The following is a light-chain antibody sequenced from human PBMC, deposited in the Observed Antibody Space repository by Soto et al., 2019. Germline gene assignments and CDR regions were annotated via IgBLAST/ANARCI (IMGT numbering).Light chain of an antibody. V-gene: IGKV3-15*01. J-gene: IGKJ4*01. Sequence: EIVMTQSPATLSVSPGERATLSCRASQSVSSNLAWYQQKPGQAPRLLIYGASTRATGIPARFSGSGSGTEFTLTISSLQSEXFXVXXCQQYNNWPLTFGGGTKVEIK. CDR1: QSVSSN. CDR3: QQYNNWPLT. CDR2: GAS.